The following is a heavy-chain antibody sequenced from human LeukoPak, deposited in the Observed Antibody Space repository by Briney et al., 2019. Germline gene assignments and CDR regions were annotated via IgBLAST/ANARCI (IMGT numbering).Heavy chain of an antibody. CDR3: ARELTTGTDYFDY. CDR2: IKQDGSEK. CDR1: GFSFNNYW. D-gene: IGHD3-10*01. J-gene: IGHJ4*02. Sequence: GGSLRLSCAASGFSFNNYWMGWVRQAPGKGLEWVANIKQDGSEKYHVDSVTGRFTISRDNAKNSLYLQMNSLRAEDTAVYYCARELTTGTDYFDYWGQGTLVTVSS. V-gene: IGHV3-7*01.